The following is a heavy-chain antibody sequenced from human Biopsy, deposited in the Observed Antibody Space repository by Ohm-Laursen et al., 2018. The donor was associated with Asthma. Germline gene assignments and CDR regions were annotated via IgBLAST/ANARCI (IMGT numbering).Heavy chain of an antibody. V-gene: IGHV4-61*01. CDR1: GGSVSSGSYY. CDR2: ISYSGST. CDR3: ARVPTTLRHFDL. Sequence: SDTLSLTRSVSGGSVSSGSYYWSWIRQPPGKGLAWVSYISYSGSTDYNPSLKSRLTISMDTSKNQFSLKLSSVTAADTAVYYCARVPTTLRHFDLWGRGTLVTVSS. J-gene: IGHJ2*01. D-gene: IGHD2-15*01.